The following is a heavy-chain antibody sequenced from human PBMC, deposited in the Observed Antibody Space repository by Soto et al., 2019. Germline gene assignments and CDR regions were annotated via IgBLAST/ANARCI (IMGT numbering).Heavy chain of an antibody. V-gene: IGHV3-23*01. J-gene: IGHJ6*02. Sequence: EVLLLESGGGLVQPGGSLRLSCAASGFTSGTTWVRQTPGRGLEWVSGISASSGKIFYAESVRGRFTISKDNSKNTLYLQMDSPRDDDTAIYFCTQWDGYADVWGQGTTVTVSS. CDR1: GFTSGT. CDR2: ISASSGKI. CDR3: TQWDGYADV. D-gene: IGHD1-26*01.